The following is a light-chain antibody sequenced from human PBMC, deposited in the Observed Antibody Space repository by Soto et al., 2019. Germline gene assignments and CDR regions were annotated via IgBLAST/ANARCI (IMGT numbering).Light chain of an antibody. Sequence: EIVLTQSPGTMSLSPGERATLSCRSSQSVSSSYLAWYQQKPGQEPRLLIYGASGRATGIPDKFSGSGSGTDFTLTISRMEPEDCAVYYCQQYGSSRTFGQGTKVEIK. V-gene: IGKV3-20*01. CDR1: QSVSSSY. J-gene: IGKJ1*01. CDR3: QQYGSSRT. CDR2: GAS.